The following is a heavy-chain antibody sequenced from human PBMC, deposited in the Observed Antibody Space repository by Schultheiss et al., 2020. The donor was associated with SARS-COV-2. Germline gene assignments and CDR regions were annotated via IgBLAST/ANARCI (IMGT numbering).Heavy chain of an antibody. V-gene: IGHV4-59*12. Sequence: GSLRLSCTVSGGTISSYYWSWIRQPPGKGLEWIGYIYYSGSTSYNPSLRGRVTMSVDTCKNQFSMRLTSVTAEDTAVYYCASLVVVGATLRGHWFDPWGQGTLVTVSS. CDR2: IYYSGST. D-gene: IGHD1-26*01. J-gene: IGHJ5*02. CDR3: ASLVVVGATLRGHWFDP. CDR1: GGTISSYY.